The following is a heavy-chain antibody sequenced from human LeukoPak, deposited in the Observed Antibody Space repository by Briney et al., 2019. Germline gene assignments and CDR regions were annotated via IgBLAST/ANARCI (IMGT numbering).Heavy chain of an antibody. CDR3: AKDMYRGDIVVRGAFDI. Sequence: GGSLRLSCAGSGLTFSDYFMSWVRQAPGKGLEWISYTSAVGSSTYFADSVRGRFTISRDNANNLLYLHMNSLRAEDTAVYYCAKDMYRGDIVVRGAFDIWGQGTMVTVSS. J-gene: IGHJ3*02. CDR1: GLTFSDYF. D-gene: IGHD2-15*01. CDR2: TSAVGSST. V-gene: IGHV3-11*04.